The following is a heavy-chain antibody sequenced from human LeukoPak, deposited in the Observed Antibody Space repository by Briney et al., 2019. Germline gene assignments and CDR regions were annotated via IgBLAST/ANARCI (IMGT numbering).Heavy chain of an antibody. Sequence: SETLSLTCTVSGGSISRYYWSWIRQPPGKGLEWIGYIYYSGSTNYNPPLKSRVTISVDTSKNQFSLKLSSVTAADTAVYYCARTGGDSSGPWCFDYWGQGTLVTVSS. CDR2: IYYSGST. J-gene: IGHJ4*02. CDR1: GGSISRYY. CDR3: ARTGGDSSGPWCFDY. V-gene: IGHV4-59*01. D-gene: IGHD6-19*01.